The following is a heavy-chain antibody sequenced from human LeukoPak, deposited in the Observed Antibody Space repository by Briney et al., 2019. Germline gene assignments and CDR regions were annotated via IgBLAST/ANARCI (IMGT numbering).Heavy chain of an antibody. D-gene: IGHD5-18*01. V-gene: IGHV3-48*03. CDR1: GFTFSNYE. CDR2: ISRSSGSSI. CDR3: ARYSYGLDY. J-gene: IGHJ4*02. Sequence: GGSLRLSCAASGFTFSNYEMNWVRQAPGKGLEWVSYISRSSGSSIYYADSVKGRFTISRDNAKNSLYLQMNSLRAEDTAVYYCARYSYGLDYWGQGTLVIVSS.